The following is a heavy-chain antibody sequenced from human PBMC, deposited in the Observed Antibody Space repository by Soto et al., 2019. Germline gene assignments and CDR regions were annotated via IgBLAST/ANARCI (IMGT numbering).Heavy chain of an antibody. CDR1: GYTFTSYG. J-gene: IGHJ4*02. CDR2: ISAYNGNT. D-gene: IGHD3-10*01. CDR3: XXSXGSGSYWNDY. Sequence: QVQLVQSGAEVKKPGASVKVSCKASGYTFTSYGISWVRQAPGQGLEWMGWISAYNGNTNYAQKLQGRVTMTTDTSTSTAYMXLXXLRSDDXXXYYCXXSXGSGSYWNDYWGQGTLVTVSS. V-gene: IGHV1-18*01.